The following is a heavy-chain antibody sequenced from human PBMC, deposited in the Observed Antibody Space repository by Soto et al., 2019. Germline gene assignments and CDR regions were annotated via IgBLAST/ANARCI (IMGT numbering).Heavy chain of an antibody. Sequence: QVQLQESGPGLVKPSATLSLTCTVSGGSISSYYWSWIRQPPGKGLEWIGYIYYSGSTNYNPSLKSRVTISVDTSKNQFSLKLSSVTAADTAVYYCARAYDIDPHDAFDIWGQGTMVTVSS. D-gene: IGHD3-9*01. CDR3: ARAYDIDPHDAFDI. V-gene: IGHV4-59*01. J-gene: IGHJ3*02. CDR2: IYYSGST. CDR1: GGSISSYY.